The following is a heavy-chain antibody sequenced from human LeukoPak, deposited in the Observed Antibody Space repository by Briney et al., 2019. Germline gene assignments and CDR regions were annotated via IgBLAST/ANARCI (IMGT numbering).Heavy chain of an antibody. CDR3: ASPRAGTSIQYFQY. J-gene: IGHJ1*01. CDR2: ISFDGSDK. CDR1: GLIFSRYA. D-gene: IGHD4-17*01. Sequence: PGRSLRLSCAASGLIFSRYAIHWVRQAPGAGLEWVAVISFDGSDKYYTGSVKGRFTISRDNSQNTLYLQMNSLRPEDTAVYYCASPRAGTSIQYFQYWGQGTLVTVSS. V-gene: IGHV3-30*04.